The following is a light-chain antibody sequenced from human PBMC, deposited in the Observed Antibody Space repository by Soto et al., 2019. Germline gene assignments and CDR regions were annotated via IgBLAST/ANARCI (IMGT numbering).Light chain of an antibody. V-gene: IGKV3-11*01. CDR3: QQLYNWPVT. CDR1: QNVDTF. CDR2: DAS. J-gene: IGKJ4*01. Sequence: DIVLTQSPGTVSLSPGERASLSCRASQNVDTFLAWYQQKPGQPPRLLMYDASRRITGVPARFSGSGSGTDFTLTITSLEPEDVAVYYCQQLYNWPVTFGAGTRVEI.